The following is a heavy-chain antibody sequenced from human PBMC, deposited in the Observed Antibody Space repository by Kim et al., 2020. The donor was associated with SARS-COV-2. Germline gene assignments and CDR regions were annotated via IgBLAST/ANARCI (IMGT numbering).Heavy chain of an antibody. Sequence: TSDAASVKGRLTIARDNGKNTVHLQMNSLRAEDTAVYYCARNSGYGYFDYWGQGTLVTVSS. D-gene: IGHD5-12*01. V-gene: IGHV3-74*01. CDR3: ARNSGYGYFDY. J-gene: IGHJ4*02. CDR2: T.